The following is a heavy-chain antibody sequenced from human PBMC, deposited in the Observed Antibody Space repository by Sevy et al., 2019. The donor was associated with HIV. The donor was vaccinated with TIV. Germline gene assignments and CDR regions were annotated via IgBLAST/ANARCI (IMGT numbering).Heavy chain of an antibody. CDR3: TRVLGTISPYYYFGMDV. Sequence: GGSLRLSCTASGFTFGDYAMSWLRQAPGKGLEWVGFIRSKTYCGTTEDAASVKGRFTIPRDDSKNIAYLQMNSLKTEDTAVYYCTRVLGTISPYYYFGMDVWGQGTTVTVSS. J-gene: IGHJ6*02. D-gene: IGHD3-3*01. CDR2: IRSKTYCGTT. CDR1: GFTFGDYA. V-gene: IGHV3-49*03.